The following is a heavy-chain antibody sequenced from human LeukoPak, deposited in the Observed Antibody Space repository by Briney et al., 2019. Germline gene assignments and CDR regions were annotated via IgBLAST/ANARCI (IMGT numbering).Heavy chain of an antibody. D-gene: IGHD2-2*01. J-gene: IGHJ6*03. CDR1: GYTFTSYG. Sequence: ASVKVSCKASGYTFTSYGISWVRQAPGQGLEWMGWISAYNGNTNYAQKLQGRVTMTTDTSTSTAYMELRSLRSDDTAVYYCARDARDCSSTSCYVYYYMDVWGKGTTVTVSS. V-gene: IGHV1-18*01. CDR2: ISAYNGNT. CDR3: ARDARDCSSTSCYVYYYMDV.